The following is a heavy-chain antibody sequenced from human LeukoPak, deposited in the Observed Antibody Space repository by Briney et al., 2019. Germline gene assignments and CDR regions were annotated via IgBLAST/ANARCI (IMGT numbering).Heavy chain of an antibody. Sequence: SETLSLTCTVSGGSISSGSYYWSWIRQPAGKGLEWIGRIYTSGSTNYNPSLKCRVTISVDTSKNQFSLKLSSVTAADTAVYYCARDPRPSTGNYYYYYMDVWGKGTTVTVSS. CDR2: IYTSGST. CDR3: ARDPRPSTGNYYYYYMDV. V-gene: IGHV4-61*02. J-gene: IGHJ6*03. CDR1: GGSISSGSYY. D-gene: IGHD4-11*01.